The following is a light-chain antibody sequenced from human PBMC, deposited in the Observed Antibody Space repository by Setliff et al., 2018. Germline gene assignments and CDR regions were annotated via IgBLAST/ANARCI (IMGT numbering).Light chain of an antibody. J-gene: IGLJ1*01. CDR1: SSDVGSYDL. CDR2: DVN. Sequence: LTQPASVSGSPGQSITISCSGTSSDVGSYDLVSWYQQHPGTAPKLIISDVNNRPSGVSNRFSGSKSGNTASLTISGLQAEDEAAYYCCAYTGSSTEVFGTGTKGTV. CDR3: CAYTGSSTEV. V-gene: IGLV2-14*01.